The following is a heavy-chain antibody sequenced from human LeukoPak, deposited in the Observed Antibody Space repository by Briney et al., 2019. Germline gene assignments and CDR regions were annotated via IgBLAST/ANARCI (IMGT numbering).Heavy chain of an antibody. CDR2: IYYSGST. V-gene: IGHV4-59*01. CDR3: ARLEQQRYFDL. CDR1: GGSISSDY. D-gene: IGHD1/OR15-1a*01. J-gene: IGHJ2*01. Sequence: SETLSLTCTVSGGSISSDYWSWVRQPPGEGLEWIGYIYYSGSTNYNPSLKSRVTISVDTSKNQFSLKLSSVTAADTAVYYCARLEQQRYFDLWGRGTLVTVSS.